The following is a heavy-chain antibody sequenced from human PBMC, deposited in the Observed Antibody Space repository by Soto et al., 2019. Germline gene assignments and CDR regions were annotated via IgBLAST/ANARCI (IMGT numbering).Heavy chain of an antibody. CDR3: ARSHLYYDSSGCPDY. V-gene: IGHV3-48*04. CDR2: ISSSGSTI. CDR1: GFTFSSYS. Sequence: GGSLRLSCAASGFTFSSYSMNWVRQAPGKGLEWVSYISSSGSTIYYADSVKGRFTISRDNAKNSLYLQMNSLRAEDTAVYYCARSHLYYDSSGCPDYWGQGTLVTVPS. D-gene: IGHD3-22*01. J-gene: IGHJ4*02.